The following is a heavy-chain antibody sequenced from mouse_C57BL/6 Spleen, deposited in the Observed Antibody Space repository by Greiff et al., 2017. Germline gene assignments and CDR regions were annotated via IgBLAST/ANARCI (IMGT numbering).Heavy chain of an antibody. J-gene: IGHJ4*01. CDR3: TNPHMDYAMDY. CDR2: IDPETGGT. V-gene: IGHV1-15*01. CDR1: GYTFTDYE. Sequence: VKLQESGAELVRPGASVTLSCKASGYTFTDYEMHWVKQTPVHGLEWIGAIDPETGGTAYNQKFKGKAILTADQSSSTAYMELRSLTSEDSAVYYCTNPHMDYAMDYWGQGTSVTVSS.